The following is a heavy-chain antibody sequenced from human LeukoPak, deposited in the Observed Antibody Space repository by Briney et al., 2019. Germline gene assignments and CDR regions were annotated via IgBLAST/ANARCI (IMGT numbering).Heavy chain of an antibody. D-gene: IGHD5-18*01. CDR2: ISAYNGNT. CDR3: ARDWSGYSYGPDFDY. Sequence: ASVKVSCKASGYTFTSYGISWVRQAPGQGLEWMGWISAYNGNTNYAQKLQGRVTVTTDTSTSTAYMELKSLRSDDTAVYYCARDWSGYSYGPDFDYWGQGTLVTVSS. CDR1: GYTFTSYG. J-gene: IGHJ4*02. V-gene: IGHV1-18*01.